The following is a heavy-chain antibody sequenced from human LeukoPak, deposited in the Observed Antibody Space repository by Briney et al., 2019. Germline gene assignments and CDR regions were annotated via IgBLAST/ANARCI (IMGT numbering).Heavy chain of an antibody. V-gene: IGHV4-30-2*01. J-gene: IGHJ4*02. CDR3: ARGVYSNIYYFDY. D-gene: IGHD4-11*01. Sequence: PSQTLSLTCTVSGGSISSGGYYWSWIRQPPGKGLEWIGYIYHSGSTYYNPSLKSRVTISVDRSKNQFSLKLSSVTAADTAVYYCARGVYSNIYYFDYWGQGTLVTVSS. CDR1: GGSISSGGYY. CDR2: IYHSGST.